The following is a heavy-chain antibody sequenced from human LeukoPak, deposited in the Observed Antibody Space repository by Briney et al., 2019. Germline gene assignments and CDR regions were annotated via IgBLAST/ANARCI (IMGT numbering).Heavy chain of an antibody. CDR2: IRYDGSNK. CDR1: GFTFSTYG. V-gene: IGHV3-30*02. CDR3: ARSWGPDY. J-gene: IGHJ4*02. D-gene: IGHD3-16*01. Sequence: GGSLRLSCAASGFTFSTYGMHWVRQAPGKGLEWVAFIRYDGSNKYYADSVKGRFTISRDNAKNSLYLQMNSLRAEDTALYYCARSWGPDYWGQGTLVTVSS.